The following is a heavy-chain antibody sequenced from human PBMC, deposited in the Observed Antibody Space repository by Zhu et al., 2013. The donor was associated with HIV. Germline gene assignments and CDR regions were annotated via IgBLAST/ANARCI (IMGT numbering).Heavy chain of an antibody. CDR1: GGTFSSYA. D-gene: IGHD3-3*01. CDR2: IIPIFGTA. V-gene: IGHV1-69*01. J-gene: IGHJ3*02. Sequence: QVHLVQSGAEVKEPGSSVKVSCKASGGTFSSYAISWVRQAPGQGLEWMGGIIPIFGTANYAQKFQGRVTITADESTSTAYMELSSLRSEDTAVYYCAVTYYDFWSGYYTRSNDAFDIWGQGTMVTVSS. CDR3: AVTYYDFWSGYYTRSNDAFDI.